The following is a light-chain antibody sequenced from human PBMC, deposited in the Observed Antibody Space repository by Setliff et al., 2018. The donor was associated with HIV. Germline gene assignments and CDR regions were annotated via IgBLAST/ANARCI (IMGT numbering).Light chain of an antibody. V-gene: IGLV2-23*02. CDR3: CSYASFSTYV. CDR1: SSEVGNYNL. Sequence: QSALTQPASVSGSPGQSITISCTGPSSEVGNYNLVSWYQQNPGKAPKIMIYEVTKRPSGVSDRFSGSKSGNPASLKIAWLQADDEDDYYCCSYASFSTYVFGSGTKVIVL. CDR2: EVT. J-gene: IGLJ1*01.